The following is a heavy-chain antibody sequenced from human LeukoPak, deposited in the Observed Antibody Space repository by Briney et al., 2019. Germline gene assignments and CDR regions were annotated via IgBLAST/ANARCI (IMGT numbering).Heavy chain of an antibody. CDR2: IYYSGST. D-gene: IGHD3-22*01. V-gene: IGHV4-59*08. CDR3: ARRGDYYDSSGYPDY. CDR1: GGSISPYY. Sequence: PSETLSLTCTVSGGSISPYYWSWIRQSPGKGLEWIGYIYYSGSTNYTPSLKSRLTISVDTSKNQFSLKLSSVTAADTAVYYCARRGDYYDSSGYPDYWGQGTLVTVSS. J-gene: IGHJ4*02.